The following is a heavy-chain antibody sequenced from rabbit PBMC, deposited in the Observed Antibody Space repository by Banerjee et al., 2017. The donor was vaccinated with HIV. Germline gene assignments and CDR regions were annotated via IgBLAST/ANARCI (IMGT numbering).Heavy chain of an antibody. D-gene: IGHD3-1*01. CDR2: IYAGTTGNS. CDR3: ARDISLAYFNF. J-gene: IGHJ4*01. CDR1: GFTLSSYW. V-gene: IGHV1S45*01. Sequence: QEQLEESGGDLVKPEGSLTLTCTASGFTLSSYWMCWVRQAPGKGLEWIACIYAGTTGNSHYASWAKGRFTCSKTSSTTVTLQMTSLTAADTATYFCARDISLAYFNFWGPGTLVTVS.